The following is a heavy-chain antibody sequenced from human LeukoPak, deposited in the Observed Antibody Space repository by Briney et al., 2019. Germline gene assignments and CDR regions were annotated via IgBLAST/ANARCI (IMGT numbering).Heavy chain of an antibody. CDR1: GFTFDDYD. V-gene: IGHV3-21*01. CDR2: ISSSSSYI. J-gene: IGHJ6*03. CDR3: ARGTSGYYYYYMDV. Sequence: GGSLRLSCAASGFTFDDYDMSWVRQAPGKGLEWVSSISSSSSYIYYADSVKGRFTISRDNAKNSLYLQMNSLRAEDTAVYYCARGTSGYYYYYMDVWGKGTTVTVPS. D-gene: IGHD1-26*01.